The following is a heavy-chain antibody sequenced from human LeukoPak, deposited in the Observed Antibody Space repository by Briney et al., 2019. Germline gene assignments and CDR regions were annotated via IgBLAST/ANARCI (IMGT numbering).Heavy chain of an antibody. Sequence: SETLSLTCTVSGCSISSGYYWGWIRQPPGKGLEWIGIIYHSGRTDYNPSLKSRVTISEDTSKNQFSLKLSSVTAADTAVYYCARVTSQIQIWPKYYSYYYMDVWGKGTTVTISS. J-gene: IGHJ6*03. V-gene: IGHV4-38-2*02. CDR1: GCSISSGYY. CDR3: ARVTSQIQIWPKYYSYYYMDV. CDR2: IYHSGRT. D-gene: IGHD5-18*01.